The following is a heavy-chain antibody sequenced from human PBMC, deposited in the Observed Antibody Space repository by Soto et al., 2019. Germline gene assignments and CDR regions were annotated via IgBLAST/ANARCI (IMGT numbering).Heavy chain of an antibody. Sequence: QVQLVESGGGVVQPGRSLRLSCAASGFTFSSYGMHWVRQAPGKGLEWVAVISYDGSNKYYADSVKGRFTISRDNSKNTLYLQMNSLRAEDTAVYYCAKDQRVAPSYYDFWSGYSLSYYYGMDVWGQGTTVTVSS. D-gene: IGHD3-3*01. CDR1: GFTFSSYG. CDR3: AKDQRVAPSYYDFWSGYSLSYYYGMDV. CDR2: ISYDGSNK. V-gene: IGHV3-30*18. J-gene: IGHJ6*02.